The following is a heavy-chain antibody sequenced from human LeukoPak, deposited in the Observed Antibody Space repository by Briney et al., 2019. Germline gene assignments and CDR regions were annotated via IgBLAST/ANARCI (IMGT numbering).Heavy chain of an antibody. CDR3: ASRGSYRGYWYFDL. V-gene: IGHV4-31*03. Sequence: TSETLSLTCTVSGGSISSGGYYWSWIRQHPGKGLEWIGYIYYSGSTYYNSSLKSRVTISVDTSKNQFSLKLSSVTAADTAVYYCASRGSYRGYWYFDLWGRGTLVTVSS. CDR1: GGSISSGGYY. J-gene: IGHJ2*01. D-gene: IGHD3-16*02. CDR2: IYYSGST.